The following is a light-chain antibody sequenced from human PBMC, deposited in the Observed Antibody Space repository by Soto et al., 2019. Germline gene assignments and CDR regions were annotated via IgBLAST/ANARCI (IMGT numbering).Light chain of an antibody. CDR1: QDIRNF. CDR2: AAS. CDR3: QKYISVPL. J-gene: IGKJ3*01. Sequence: DIQMTQSPTSLSASVGDRVTITCRASQDIRNFVAWSQQKPGKAPKLLIYAASTLHSGVPSRFRGSGSGTHFTLTSNSLQPEDVATYSCQKYISVPLFGPGTKVELK. V-gene: IGKV1-27*01.